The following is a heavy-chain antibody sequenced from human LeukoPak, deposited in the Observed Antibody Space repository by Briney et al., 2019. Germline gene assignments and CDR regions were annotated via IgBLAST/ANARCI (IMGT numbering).Heavy chain of an antibody. J-gene: IGHJ4*02. Sequence: SETLSLTCTVSGGSISSSSYYWGWIRRPPGKGLEWIGSIYYSGSTYYNPSLKSRVTISVDTSKNQFSLKLSSVTAADSAVYYCARHRAVSVVGNFYFDYWGQGILVTVSS. CDR3: ARHRAVSVVGNFYFDY. CDR2: IYYSGST. CDR1: GGSISSSSYY. D-gene: IGHD1-26*01. V-gene: IGHV4-39*01.